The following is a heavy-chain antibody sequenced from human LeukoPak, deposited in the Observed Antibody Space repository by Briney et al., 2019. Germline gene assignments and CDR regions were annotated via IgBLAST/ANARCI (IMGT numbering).Heavy chain of an antibody. V-gene: IGHV4-38-2*02. CDR1: GYAIIGGYY. CDR3: VRDGSIGWHWFDP. J-gene: IGHJ5*02. Sequence: SETLSLTCGVSGYAIIGGYYWGWIRQSPGKGLEGIGSIYQSGSTYYNPSLKRRVTISIDTSKNQFSLKLTSATAADTAVYYCVRDGSIGWHWFDPWGQGTLVTVSS. CDR2: IYQSGST. D-gene: IGHD6-19*01.